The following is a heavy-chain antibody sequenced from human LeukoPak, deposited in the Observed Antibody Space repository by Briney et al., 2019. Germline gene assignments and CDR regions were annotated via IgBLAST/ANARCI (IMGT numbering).Heavy chain of an antibody. J-gene: IGHJ4*02. CDR1: GFTFSSYW. Sequence: PGGSLRLSCAASGFTFSSYWMSWVRQAPGKGLEWVATIKQDGSEKDFVDSVKGRFTISRDNAKNSLYLQMISLRAEDTALYYCARVGYYYHYWGQGTWSPSPQ. CDR2: IKQDGSEK. CDR3: ARVGYYYHY. V-gene: IGHV3-7*01. D-gene: IGHD3-22*01.